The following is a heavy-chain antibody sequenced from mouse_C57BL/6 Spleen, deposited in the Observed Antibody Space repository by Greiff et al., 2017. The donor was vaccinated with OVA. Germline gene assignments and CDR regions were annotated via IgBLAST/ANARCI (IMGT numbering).Heavy chain of an antibody. Sequence: DVQLVESGGGLVQPKGSLKLSCAASGFSFNTYAMNWVRQAPGKGLEWVARIRSKSNNYATYYADSVKDRITISRDDSESMLYLQMNNLKTEDTAMYYCVRYDGSDYYAMDYWGQGTSDTVSS. J-gene: IGHJ4*01. CDR1: GFSFNTYA. D-gene: IGHD2-3*01. CDR3: VRYDGSDYYAMDY. V-gene: IGHV10-1*01. CDR2: IRSKSNNYAT.